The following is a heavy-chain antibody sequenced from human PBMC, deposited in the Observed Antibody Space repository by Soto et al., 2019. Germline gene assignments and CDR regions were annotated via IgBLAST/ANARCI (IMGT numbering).Heavy chain of an antibody. V-gene: IGHV3-23*01. Sequence: GGSLRLSCAASGFTFSSYAMSWVRQAPGKGLEWVSTISGSGGSTYYADSLKGRFTISRDNSKNTLYLQMNSLRAEDAAVYYCANLHYYYGSGSYYNYYYGMDVWGQGTTVTVSS. CDR1: GFTFSSYA. J-gene: IGHJ6*02. CDR3: ANLHYYYGSGSYYNYYYGMDV. CDR2: ISGSGGST. D-gene: IGHD3-10*01.